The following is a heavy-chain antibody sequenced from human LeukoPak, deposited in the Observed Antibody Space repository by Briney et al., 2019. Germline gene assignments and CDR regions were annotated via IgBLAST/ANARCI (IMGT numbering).Heavy chain of an antibody. Sequence: GASVKVSCKASGGTFSSYAISWVRQAPGRGLEWMGGIIPIFGTANYAQKFRGRVTITADESTSTAYMELSSLRSEDTAVYYCARDRLYYDILTGQNWFDPWGQGTLVTVSS. CDR1: GGTFSSYA. J-gene: IGHJ5*02. D-gene: IGHD3-9*01. V-gene: IGHV1-69*13. CDR2: IIPIFGTA. CDR3: ARDRLYYDILTGQNWFDP.